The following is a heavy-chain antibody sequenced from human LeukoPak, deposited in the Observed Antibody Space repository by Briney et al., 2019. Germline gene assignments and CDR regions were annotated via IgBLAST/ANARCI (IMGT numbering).Heavy chain of an antibody. CDR1: GFTFNNYA. CDR2: ISGSGSGT. CDR3: AKAYSNGWYSD. V-gene: IGHV3-23*01. D-gene: IGHD6-19*01. J-gene: IGHJ4*02. Sequence: GGSLRLSCAASGFTFNNYAMTWVRQAPGKGLEWVSSISGSGSGTYYADSVKGRFTISRDNSKTTLYLQMNSLRAEDTAVYYCAKAYSNGWYSDWGQGTLVTVSS.